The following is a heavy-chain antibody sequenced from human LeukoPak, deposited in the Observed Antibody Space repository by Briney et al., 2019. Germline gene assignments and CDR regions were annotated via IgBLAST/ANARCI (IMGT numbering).Heavy chain of an antibody. CDR2: INPSGGST. D-gene: IGHD1-14*01. CDR1: GYTFTSYY. Sequence: GASVKVSCKASGYTFTSYYMHWVRQAPGQGLEWMGIINPSGGSTSYAQKFQGRVTITADESTSTAYMELSSLRSEDTAVYYCARVWDSTGAFDIWGQGTMVTVSS. J-gene: IGHJ3*02. V-gene: IGHV1-46*01. CDR3: ARVWDSTGAFDI.